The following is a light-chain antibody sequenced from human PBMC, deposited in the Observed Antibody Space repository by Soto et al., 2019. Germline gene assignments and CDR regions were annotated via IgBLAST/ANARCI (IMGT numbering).Light chain of an antibody. V-gene: IGKV3D-11*03. Sequence: VLTQYPATLSLSPGERATLSCRGSQSIHTTFACCQQKPSRPPPLLVYDAPPGGNGVPDRFGSGRAGTAFTLPINNLEPEDFAAYYCQQRNVWSPITLGQGTLLEI. J-gene: IGKJ5*01. CDR3: QQRNVWSPIT. CDR2: DAP. CDR1: QSIHTT.